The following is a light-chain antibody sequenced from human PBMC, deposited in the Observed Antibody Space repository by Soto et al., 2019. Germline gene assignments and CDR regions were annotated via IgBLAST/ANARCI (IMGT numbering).Light chain of an antibody. CDR1: QTISGW. J-gene: IGKJ1*01. CDR3: QQYNNWPGT. V-gene: IGKV1-5*01. CDR2: DAS. Sequence: DIQMTQSPSTLSASVGDTVSISCQASQTISGWLAWYQQRPGKAPNLLIFDASTLESGVPSRFSGSGSGTTFTLTISSLQSEDFAVYYCQQYNNWPGTFGQGTKVDIK.